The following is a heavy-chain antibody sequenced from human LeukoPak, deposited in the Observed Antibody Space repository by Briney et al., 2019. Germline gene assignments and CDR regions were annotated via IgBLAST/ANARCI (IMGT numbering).Heavy chain of an antibody. CDR3: ARIGGIAAAGLVDY. CDR2: IIPIFGTA. D-gene: IGHD6-13*01. Sequence: SVKVSCKASGGTFSSYAISWVRQAPGQGLEWMGGIIPIFGTANYAQKFQGRVTITADESTSTAYMELSSLRSKDTAVYYCARIGGIAAAGLVDYWGQGTLVTVSS. V-gene: IGHV1-69*13. J-gene: IGHJ4*02. CDR1: GGTFSSYA.